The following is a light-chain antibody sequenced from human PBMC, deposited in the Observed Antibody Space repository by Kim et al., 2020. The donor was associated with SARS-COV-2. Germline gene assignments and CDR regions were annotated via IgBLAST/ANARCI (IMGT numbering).Light chain of an antibody. J-gene: IGLJ2*01. CDR3: QSYDSSSVV. CDR1: SSNIGAGYD. Sequence: GQRVPISCTGSSSNIGAGYDVHWYQQLPGTAPKLLIYGNSNRPSGVPDRFSGSKSGTSASLAITGLQAEDEADYYCQSYDSSSVVFGGGTQLTVL. CDR2: GNS. V-gene: IGLV1-40*01.